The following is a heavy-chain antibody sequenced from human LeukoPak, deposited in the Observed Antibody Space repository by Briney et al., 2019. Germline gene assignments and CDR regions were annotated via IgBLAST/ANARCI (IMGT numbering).Heavy chain of an antibody. V-gene: IGHV4-39*07. J-gene: IGHJ4*02. CDR2: IYYSGST. Sequence: SETLSLTCTVSGGSISSSTYYWGWIRQPPGKGLEWIGGIYYSGSTYYNPSLKSRVTISVDTSKNQFSLKLSSVTAADTAVYYCAREVVTTPANYFDYWGQGTLVTVSS. D-gene: IGHD2-21*02. CDR1: GGSISSSTYY. CDR3: AREVVTTPANYFDY.